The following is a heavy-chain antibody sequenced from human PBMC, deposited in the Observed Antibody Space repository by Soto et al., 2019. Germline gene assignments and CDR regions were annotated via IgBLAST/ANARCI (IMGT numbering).Heavy chain of an antibody. CDR2: ISPYNDNT. CDR3: ARDRYCSARTCYQKELFEH. J-gene: IGHJ4*02. CDR1: GYSFTSYG. V-gene: IGHV1-18*01. Sequence: ASVKVSCKASGYSFTSYGISWVRQAPGQGPEWMGWISPYNDNTNYAQKFQGRVTVTTDTSTNTVYMEMRSLRSDDTAVYYCARDRYCSARTCYQKELFEHWGEGTLVNVSS. D-gene: IGHD2-15*01.